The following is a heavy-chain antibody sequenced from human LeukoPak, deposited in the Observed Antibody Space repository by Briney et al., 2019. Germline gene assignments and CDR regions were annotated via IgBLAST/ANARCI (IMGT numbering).Heavy chain of an antibody. V-gene: IGHV1-69*05. CDR2: IIPIFGTA. CDR3: AKGYCSSTSCYYAFDI. J-gene: IGHJ3*02. D-gene: IGHD2-2*01. Sequence: ASVKVSCKASGGTFSSYAISWVRQAPGQGLEWMGGIIPIFGTANYAQKFQGRVTITTDESTSTAYMELSSLRSEDTAVYYCAKGYCSSTSCYYAFDIWGQGTMVTVSP. CDR1: GGTFSSYA.